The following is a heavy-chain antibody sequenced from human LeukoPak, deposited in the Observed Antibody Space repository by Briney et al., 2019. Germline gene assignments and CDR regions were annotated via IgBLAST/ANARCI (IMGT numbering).Heavy chain of an antibody. D-gene: IGHD5-12*01. Sequence: GGSLRLSCAASGSTFSSYGMHWVRQAPGKGLEWVAFIRYDGRNKYYADSVKGRFTISRDNSKNTLYLQMNSLRAEDTAVYYCAKDRYSGYKTFDYWGQGTLVTVSS. CDR1: GSTFSSYG. CDR3: AKDRYSGYKTFDY. V-gene: IGHV3-30*02. J-gene: IGHJ4*02. CDR2: IRYDGRNK.